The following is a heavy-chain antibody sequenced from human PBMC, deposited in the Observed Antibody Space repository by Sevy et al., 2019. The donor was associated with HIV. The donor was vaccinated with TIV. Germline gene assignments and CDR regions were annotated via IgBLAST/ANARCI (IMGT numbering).Heavy chain of an antibody. J-gene: IGHJ4*02. CDR1: GFTFSSYA. CDR3: AKSVVGTAIRPSYFDY. V-gene: IGHV3-23*01. Sequence: GGYLRLSCAASGFTFSSYAMSWVRQAPGKGLEWVSAISGSGGSTYYADSVKGRFTISRDNSKNTLYLQMNSLRAEDTAVYYCAKSVVGTAIRPSYFDYWGQGTLVTASS. CDR2: ISGSGGST. D-gene: IGHD2-21*02.